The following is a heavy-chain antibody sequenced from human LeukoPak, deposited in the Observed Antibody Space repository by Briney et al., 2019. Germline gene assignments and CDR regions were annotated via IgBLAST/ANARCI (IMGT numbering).Heavy chain of an antibody. CDR2: INPSGGST. D-gene: IGHD2-2*02. CDR3: ARGAAYCSSTSCYTPDYYYYMDV. J-gene: IGHJ6*03. CDR1: GYTFTSYY. V-gene: IGHV1-46*01. Sequence: ASVKVSCKASGYTFTSYYMHWVRQAPGQGLEWMGIINPSGGSTSYAQKFRGRVSMTRDMSTSTVYMELSSLRSEDTAVYYCARGAAYCSSTSCYTPDYYYYMDVWGKGTTVTVSS.